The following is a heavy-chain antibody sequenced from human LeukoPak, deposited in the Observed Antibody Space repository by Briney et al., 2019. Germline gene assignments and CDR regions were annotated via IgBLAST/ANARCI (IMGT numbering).Heavy chain of an antibody. CDR3: ASLYCSSTSCYDY. J-gene: IGHJ4*02. Sequence: SETLSLTCTVSGGSISSYYWSWIRQPPGKGLEWIGYIYYSGSTNYNPSLKSRVTVSVDTSKNQFSLKLSSVTAADTAAYYCASLYCSSTSCYDYWGQGTLVTVSS. CDR2: IYYSGST. D-gene: IGHD2-2*01. CDR1: GGSISSYY. V-gene: IGHV4-59*01.